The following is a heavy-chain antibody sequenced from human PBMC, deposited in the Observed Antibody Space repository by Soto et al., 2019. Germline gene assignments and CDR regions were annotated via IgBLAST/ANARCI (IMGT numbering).Heavy chain of an antibody. J-gene: IGHJ5*02. Sequence: QVPLVQSGAEVKKPGSSVAVSCKASGGTFSSYAIHWVRQAPGQGLEWMGGIIPMYGPAKYAQRFQGRVTITADESTTTVYMELTSLTSQDTAVYDCARVTSMVRGVIDNWFDPWGHGTLVTVSS. D-gene: IGHD3-10*01. V-gene: IGHV1-69*01. CDR2: IIPMYGPA. CDR3: ARVTSMVRGVIDNWFDP. CDR1: GGTFSSYA.